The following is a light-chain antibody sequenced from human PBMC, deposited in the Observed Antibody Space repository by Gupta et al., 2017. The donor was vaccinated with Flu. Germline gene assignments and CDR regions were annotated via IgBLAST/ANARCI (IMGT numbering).Light chain of an antibody. CDR2: DAT. V-gene: IGKV3-11*01. Sequence: EIVLTQSPATLSWSSGERATLSCRASQYVNNYVVWYQQKPGQPPKLLIYDATNRATGFPARFSGSGSGTEFTLTISSREPEEFAIYYCQHRHSCPWTFGQGTKVEVK. CDR3: QHRHSCPWT. CDR1: QYVNNY. J-gene: IGKJ1*01.